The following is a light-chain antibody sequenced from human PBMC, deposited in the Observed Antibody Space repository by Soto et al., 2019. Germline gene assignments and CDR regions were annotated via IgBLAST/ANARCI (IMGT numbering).Light chain of an antibody. CDR1: SSNIGSHT. CDR2: SNY. CDR3: AAWDASLNGWV. J-gene: IGLJ3*02. V-gene: IGLV1-44*01. Sequence: VLTQPPSTSGTPGQRVTISCSGSSSNIGSHTVNWYQQVPGTAPKVLIYSNYQRPSGVPDRFSGSKSGTSASLAISWLQSEDEADYYCAAWDASLNGWVFGGGTKVTVL.